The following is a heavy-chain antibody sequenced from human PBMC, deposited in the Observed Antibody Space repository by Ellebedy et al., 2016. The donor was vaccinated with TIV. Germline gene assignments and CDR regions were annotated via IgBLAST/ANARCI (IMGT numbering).Heavy chain of an antibody. CDR3: ARAGSSGWEAYFDR. Sequence: PGGSLRLSCAASGFTFTQYWLHWVRQAPGKGPVWVSRINSDGSSTTYADSVKGRFTISRDNAKNTLYLQMNSLRAEDTAVYYCARAGSSGWEAYFDRWGRGTLVTVSS. CDR2: INSDGSST. V-gene: IGHV3-74*01. CDR1: GFTFTQYW. J-gene: IGHJ2*01. D-gene: IGHD6-19*01.